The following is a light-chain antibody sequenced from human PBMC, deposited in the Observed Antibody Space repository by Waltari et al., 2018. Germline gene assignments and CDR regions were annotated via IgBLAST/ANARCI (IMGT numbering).Light chain of an antibody. J-gene: IGKJ5*01. Sequence: EIVLTQYQGTLSLSPGETVTLSCRASQSIPSSYIAWYQKRTGQAPRLLMYQASTRANGIPDRFQGSGSVAAFILTISRLEPEDFAVYYCQQYGGSPITFGRGTRLEI. CDR1: QSIPSSY. CDR3: QQYGGSPIT. CDR2: QAS. V-gene: IGKV3-20*01.